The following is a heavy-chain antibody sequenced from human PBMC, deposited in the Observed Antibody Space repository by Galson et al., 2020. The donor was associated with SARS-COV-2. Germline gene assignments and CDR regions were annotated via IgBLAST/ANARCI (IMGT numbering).Heavy chain of an antibody. D-gene: IGHD6-19*01. J-gene: IGHJ3*02. V-gene: IGHV3-33*01. CDR1: GFTFSSYG. Sequence: GGSLRLSCAASGFTFSSYGMHWVRQAPGKGLEWVAVIWNDGSNKYYADSVKGRFTISRDNSKNTLYLQMNSLRAEDTAVYYCAREMHQGRDSSGWDNDAFDIWGQGTMVTVSS. CDR2: IWNDGSNK. CDR3: AREMHQGRDSSGWDNDAFDI.